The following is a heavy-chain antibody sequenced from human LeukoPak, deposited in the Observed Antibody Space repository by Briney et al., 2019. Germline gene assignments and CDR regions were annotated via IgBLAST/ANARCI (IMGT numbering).Heavy chain of an antibody. V-gene: IGHV4-4*09. Sequence: SETLSLTCTVSGGSISSYYWSWIRQPPGKGLEWIGYIYTSGSTNYNPSLKSRVTISVDTSKNQFSLKLSSVTAADTAVYYCARLVYSSSWPNYYYYYMDVWGKGTTVTVSS. J-gene: IGHJ6*03. CDR3: ARLVYSSSWPNYYYYYMDV. CDR1: GGSISSYY. D-gene: IGHD6-13*01. CDR2: IYTSGST.